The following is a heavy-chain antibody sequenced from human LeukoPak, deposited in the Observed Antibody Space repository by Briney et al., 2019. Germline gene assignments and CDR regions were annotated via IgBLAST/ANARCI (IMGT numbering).Heavy chain of an antibody. CDR1: GGTFSSYA. D-gene: IGHD4-17*01. Sequence: GASVKVSCKASGGTFSSYAISWVRQAPGQGLEWMGGIIPIFGTANYAQKFQGRVTITADKSTSTAYMELSSLRSEDTAVYYCATTTVTTAADYYYYYMDVWGKGTTVTVSS. CDR2: IIPIFGTA. J-gene: IGHJ6*03. V-gene: IGHV1-69*06. CDR3: ATTTVTTAADYYYYYMDV.